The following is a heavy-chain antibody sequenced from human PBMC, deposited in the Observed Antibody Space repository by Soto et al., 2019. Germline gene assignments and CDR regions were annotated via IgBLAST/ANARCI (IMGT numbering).Heavy chain of an antibody. CDR2: FYLADGT. CDR3: ATWLLREHAFDI. CDR1: GFIVNGKKY. D-gene: IGHD2-15*01. Sequence: DVQVVESGGGLIQPGGSLRLSCAGSGFIVNGKKYITWVRQAPGKGLDWVSGFYLADGTYYADSVKGRFTVSIDSSKNTVYLQMNNLRPEDTAVYYCATWLLREHAFDIWGLGTMVTVSS. J-gene: IGHJ3*02. V-gene: IGHV3-53*01.